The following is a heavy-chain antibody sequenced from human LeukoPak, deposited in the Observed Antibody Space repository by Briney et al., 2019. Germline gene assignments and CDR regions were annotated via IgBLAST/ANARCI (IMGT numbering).Heavy chain of an antibody. D-gene: IGHD3-3*01. J-gene: IGHJ4*02. CDR2: IYTSGST. CDR3: ARSSITIFGVDKYYFDY. CDR1: GGSISSGSYY. Sequence: SQTLSLTCTVSGGSISSGSYYWSWIRQPPGRGLEWIGRIYTSGSTNYNPSLKSRVTISVDTSKNQFSLKLSSVTAADTAVYYCARSSITIFGVDKYYFDYWGQGTLVTVSS. V-gene: IGHV4-61*02.